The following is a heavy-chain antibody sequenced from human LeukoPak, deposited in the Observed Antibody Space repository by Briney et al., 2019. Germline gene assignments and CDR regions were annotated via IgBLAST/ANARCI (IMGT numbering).Heavy chain of an antibody. CDR2: MNPNSGNT. V-gene: IGHV1-2*02. CDR3: ARATTDSSGYYYGAKWFDP. CDR1: GYTFTGYY. J-gene: IGHJ5*02. D-gene: IGHD3-22*01. Sequence: ASVKVSCKASGYTFTGYYMHWVRQAPGQGLEWMGWMNPNSGNTGYAQKFQGRVTMTRDMSTSTVYMELSSLRSEDTAVYYCARATTDSSGYYYGAKWFDPWGQGTLVTVSS.